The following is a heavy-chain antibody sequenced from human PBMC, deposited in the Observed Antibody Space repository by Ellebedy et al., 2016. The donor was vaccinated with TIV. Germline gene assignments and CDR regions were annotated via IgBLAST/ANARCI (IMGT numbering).Heavy chain of an antibody. Sequence: GGSLRLXCAASGFAFSRNWMHWVRQAPGKGLEWVSRTNEDGTTTDYADSVRGRLTISRDNAKNTLYLQMNSLRAEDTAVYYCVRDLVGWSDSWGQGTLVTVSS. J-gene: IGHJ4*02. CDR3: VRDLVGWSDS. D-gene: IGHD3-10*01. V-gene: IGHV3-74*01. CDR2: TNEDGTTT. CDR1: GFAFSRNW.